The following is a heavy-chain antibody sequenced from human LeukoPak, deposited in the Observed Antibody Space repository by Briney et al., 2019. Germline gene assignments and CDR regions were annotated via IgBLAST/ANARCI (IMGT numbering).Heavy chain of an antibody. CDR1: GGSISSGSYY. CDR3: ARESGYCSSTSCWI. CDR2: IYTSGST. Sequence: SQTLSLTCTVSGGSISSGSYYWSWIWQPAGKGLEWIGRIYTSGSTNYNPSLKSRVTISVDTSKNQFSLKLSSVTAADTAVYYCARESGYCSSTSCWIWGQGTLVTVSS. D-gene: IGHD2-2*03. J-gene: IGHJ4*02. V-gene: IGHV4-61*02.